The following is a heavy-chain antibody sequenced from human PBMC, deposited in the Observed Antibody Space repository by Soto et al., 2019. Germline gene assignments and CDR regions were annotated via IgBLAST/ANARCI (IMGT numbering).Heavy chain of an antibody. CDR1: GYTFTSYG. J-gene: IGHJ4*02. CDR3: ARELQGLYFFDY. V-gene: IGHV1-3*01. D-gene: IGHD4-4*01. Sequence: ASVEVYCKASGYTFTSYGISWLRQAPGQSLEWMGWINAGSGDSKYSQKFQGRVTISSDTSASTAYMELSSLRSEDTAVYYCARELQGLYFFDYWGQGTLVTVSS. CDR2: INAGSGDS.